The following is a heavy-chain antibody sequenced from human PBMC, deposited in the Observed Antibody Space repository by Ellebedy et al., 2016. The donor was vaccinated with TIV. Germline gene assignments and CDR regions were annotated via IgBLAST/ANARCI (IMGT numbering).Heavy chain of an antibody. V-gene: IGHV4-59*02. CDR2: LRYSGST. Sequence: MPSETLSLTCTVSGGSVTNYFWNWIRQPPGKGLEWVGYLRYSGSTTYNPSLKSRVTIAVDTSKNQFSLKLKSVTAADTAVYYCARERGTGAPIAGFDYWGKGTLVTVSS. J-gene: IGHJ4*02. D-gene: IGHD2-8*02. CDR3: ARERGTGAPIAGFDY. CDR1: GGSVTNYF.